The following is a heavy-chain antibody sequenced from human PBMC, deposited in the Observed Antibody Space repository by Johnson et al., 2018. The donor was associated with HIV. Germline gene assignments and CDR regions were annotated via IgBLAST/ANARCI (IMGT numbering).Heavy chain of an antibody. CDR1: TFTFSDYY. J-gene: IGHJ3*02. V-gene: IGHV3-13*01. Sequence: EVQLVESGGGLVKPGGSLRLSCAVSTFTFSDYYMHWVRQATGKGLEWVSAIGTAGDTYYPGSVKGRFTISRENAKNSLYLQMNSLRAGDTAVYYCARGGGFGAFDIWGQGTMVTVSS. CDR3: ARGGGFGAFDI. CDR2: IGTAGDT. D-gene: IGHD3-16*01.